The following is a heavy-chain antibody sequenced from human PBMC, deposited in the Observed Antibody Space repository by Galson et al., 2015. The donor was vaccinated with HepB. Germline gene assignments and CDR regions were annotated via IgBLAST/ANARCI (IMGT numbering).Heavy chain of an antibody. J-gene: IGHJ2*01. D-gene: IGHD2-2*01. CDR2: IIPIFGTA. Sequence: SVKVSCKASGGTFSSYAISWVRQAPGQGLEWMGGIIPIFGTANYAQKFKGRVTITADESTSTAYMELSSLRSEDTAVYYCAREGPDIVVVPAAIMESSGWYFDLWGRGTLVTVSS. CDR1: GGTFSSYA. V-gene: IGHV1-69*13. CDR3: AREGPDIVVVPAAIMESSGWYFDL.